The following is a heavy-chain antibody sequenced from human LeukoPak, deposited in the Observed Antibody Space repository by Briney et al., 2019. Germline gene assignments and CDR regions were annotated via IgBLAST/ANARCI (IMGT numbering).Heavy chain of an antibody. Sequence: GGSLRLSCAASGFTFSSYAMSWVRQAPGKGLEWVSAISGSGGSTYYADSVKGRFTISRDNSKNTLYLQMNSLRAEDTAVYCCAKSPWGFRRIAAANSPLAWGQGTLVTVSS. CDR2: ISGSGGST. CDR1: GFTFSSYA. D-gene: IGHD6-13*01. V-gene: IGHV3-23*01. J-gene: IGHJ5*02. CDR3: AKSPWGFRRIAAANSPLA.